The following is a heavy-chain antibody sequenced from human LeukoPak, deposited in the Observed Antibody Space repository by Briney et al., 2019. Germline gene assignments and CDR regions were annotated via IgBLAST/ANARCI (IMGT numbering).Heavy chain of an antibody. D-gene: IGHD3-22*01. J-gene: IGHJ3*02. CDR2: MYSGAST. CDR3: ASDNYDGAFDI. V-gene: IGHV3-53*01. Sequence: GGSLRLSCAAPGXTVSSNYMSWVRQAPGKGLEWVSVMYSGASTYYADSVKGRLTISRDNSKNTLYLQMNSLRAEDTAVYYCASDNYDGAFDIWGQGTMVTVSS. CDR1: GXTVSSNY.